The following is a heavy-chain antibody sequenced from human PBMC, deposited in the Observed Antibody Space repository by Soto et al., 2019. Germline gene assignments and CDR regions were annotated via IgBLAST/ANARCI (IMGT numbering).Heavy chain of an antibody. CDR1: GFTVSSNY. CDR2: IYTGDGT. V-gene: IGHV3-66*01. Sequence: EVQLVESGGGLVQPGGSLRLSCAASGFTVSSNYMSWVRQAPGKGLEWVSVIYTGDGTYYADSVMGRFTISRDNSKNTLYLQMNSLRAEDTAVYYCARGQLLAVRWGQGTLVTVSS. D-gene: IGHD3-3*02. CDR3: ARGQLLAVR. J-gene: IGHJ4*02.